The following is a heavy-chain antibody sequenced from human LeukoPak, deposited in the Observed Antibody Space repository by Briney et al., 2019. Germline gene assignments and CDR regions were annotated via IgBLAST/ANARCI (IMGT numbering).Heavy chain of an antibody. Sequence: PGGSLRLSCAASGFTFSSYWMSWVRQAPGKGLEWVAHINQDGSEKYYVDSVKGRFTISRDNAKNSLYLQMNSLRAEDTAVYYCARRAGAYSHPYDYWGQGTLVTVSS. CDR3: ARRAGAYSHPYDY. V-gene: IGHV3-7*03. D-gene: IGHD4/OR15-4a*01. CDR2: INQDGSEK. J-gene: IGHJ4*02. CDR1: GFTFSSYW.